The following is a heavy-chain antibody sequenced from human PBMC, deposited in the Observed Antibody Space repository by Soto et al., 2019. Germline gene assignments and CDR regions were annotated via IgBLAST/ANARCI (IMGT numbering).Heavy chain of an antibody. CDR1: GYTFTSYD. D-gene: IGHD2-2*01. CDR2: MNPNSGNT. V-gene: IGHV1-8*01. CDR3: ARVHQLLPRGFDP. Sequence: VASVKVSCKASGYTFTSYDINWVRQATGQGLEWMGWMNPNSGNTGYAQKFQGRVTMTRNTSISTAYMELSSLSSEDTAVYYCARVHQLLPRGFDPWGQGTLVTVSS. J-gene: IGHJ5*02.